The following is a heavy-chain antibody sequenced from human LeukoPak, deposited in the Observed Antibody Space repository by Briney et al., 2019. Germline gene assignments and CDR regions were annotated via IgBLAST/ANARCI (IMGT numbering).Heavy chain of an antibody. V-gene: IGHV3-48*03. J-gene: IGHJ6*04. CDR2: ISSGSTI. D-gene: IGHD3-10*02. CDR3: AELGITMIGGV. Sequence: GGSLRLSCAASGFTFSSYEMNWVHQAPGKGLEWVSYISSGSTIYYADSVKGRFTISRDNAKNSLYLQMNSLRAEDTAVYYCAELGITMIGGVWGKGTTVTISS. CDR1: GFTFSSYE.